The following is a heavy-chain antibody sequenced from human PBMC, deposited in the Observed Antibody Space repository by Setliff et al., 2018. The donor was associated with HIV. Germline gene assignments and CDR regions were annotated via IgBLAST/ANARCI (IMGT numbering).Heavy chain of an antibody. CDR3: ARDVLGYDSTGRFDL. CDR2: IHSSGLT. J-gene: IGHJ2*01. D-gene: IGHD3-22*01. Sequence: SETLSLTCTVSGGSINNYYWSWIRQSPGKGLEWIGYIHSSGLTNYNPSLKSRVSISIDTSKNQFSLKLISVTAADTAVYYCARDVLGYDSTGRFDLWGRGTLVTVSS. CDR1: GGSINNYY. V-gene: IGHV4-4*09.